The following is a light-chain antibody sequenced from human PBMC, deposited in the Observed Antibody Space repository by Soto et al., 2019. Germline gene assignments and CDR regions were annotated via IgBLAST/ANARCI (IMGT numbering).Light chain of an antibody. Sequence: DIQMTQSPSSLSASVGDRVTITCRTSQDIGSDLSWYQQKPGKAPKRLIYAASSFQSGVPSRFSGSGSGTDFTLTISSLQPEDFAVYYCQQYDNWPQTFGQGTKVEIK. V-gene: IGKV1-17*01. J-gene: IGKJ1*01. CDR3: QQYDNWPQT. CDR2: AAS. CDR1: QDIGSD.